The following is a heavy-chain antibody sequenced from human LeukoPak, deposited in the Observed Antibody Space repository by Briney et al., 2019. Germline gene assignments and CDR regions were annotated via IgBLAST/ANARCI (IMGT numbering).Heavy chain of an antibody. CDR2: IRYDGSNK. Sequence: GGSLRLSCAASGFNFSIYGMHWVRQAPGKGLDWVAFIRYDGSNKYYADSVKGRFTISRDNSKNTLYLQMNSLRAEDTAVYYCAKDDSGSYDRMDCWGQGTLVTVSS. V-gene: IGHV3-30*02. D-gene: IGHD1-26*01. CDR1: GFNFSIYG. CDR3: AKDDSGSYDRMDC. J-gene: IGHJ4*02.